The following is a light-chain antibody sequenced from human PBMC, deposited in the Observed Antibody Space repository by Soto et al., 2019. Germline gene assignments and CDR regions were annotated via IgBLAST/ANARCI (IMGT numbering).Light chain of an antibody. V-gene: IGKV3-11*01. CDR3: HQSYITPPA. CDR1: QSVRSY. Sequence: EIVLTQSPATLSLSPGERATLSCRASQSVRSYLAWYQQKPGQTPRLLIYDAFNRATGIPARFSGSGSGTDFTLTISNLQPEDFATYSCHQSYITPPAFGQGTKVGIK. J-gene: IGKJ2*01. CDR2: DAF.